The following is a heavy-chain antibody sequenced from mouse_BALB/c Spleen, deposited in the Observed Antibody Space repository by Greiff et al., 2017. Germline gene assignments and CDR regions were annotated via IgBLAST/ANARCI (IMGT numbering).Heavy chain of an antibody. D-gene: IGHD2-10*01. CDR1: GFNIKDTY. V-gene: IGHV14-3*02. J-gene: IGHJ4*01. CDR3: AAYYGNYGSYYAMDY. Sequence: VQLKESGAELVKPGASVKLSCTASGFNIKDTYMHWVKQRPEQGLEWIGRIDPANGNTKYDPKFQGKATITADTSSNTAYLQLSSLTSEDTAVYYCAAYYGNYGSYYAMDYWGQGTSVTVSS. CDR2: IDPANGNT.